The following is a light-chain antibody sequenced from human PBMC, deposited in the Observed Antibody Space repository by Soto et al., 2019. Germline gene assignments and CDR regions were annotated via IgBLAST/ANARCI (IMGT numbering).Light chain of an antibody. CDR3: AAWDDRLKTYV. J-gene: IGLJ1*01. CDR2: NND. V-gene: IGLV1-44*01. CDR1: SSNIGSNP. Sequence: QPVLSQPPSTSGTPGQSVTISCSGSSSNIGSNPVNWYQQFPGAAPKLLIYNNDKRPSGVPDRFSGSKSGTSASLTSRGLQSEDEADYYCAAWDDRLKTYVFGTGTKLTVL.